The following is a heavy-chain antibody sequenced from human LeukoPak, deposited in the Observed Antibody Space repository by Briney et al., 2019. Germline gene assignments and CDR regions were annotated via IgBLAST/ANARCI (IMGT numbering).Heavy chain of an antibody. CDR3: AKEDKWELLTFDY. CDR2: ISSNGGST. Sequence: GGSLRLSCAASGFTFSSYAMHWVRQAPGKGLEYVSAISSNGGSTYYTNSVKGRFTISRDNSKNTLYLQMNSLRAEDTAVYYCAKEDKWELLTFDYWGQGTLVTVSS. J-gene: IGHJ4*02. D-gene: IGHD1-26*01. V-gene: IGHV3-64*01. CDR1: GFTFSSYA.